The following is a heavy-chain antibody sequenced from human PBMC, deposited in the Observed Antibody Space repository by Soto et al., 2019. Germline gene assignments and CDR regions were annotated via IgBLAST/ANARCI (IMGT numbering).Heavy chain of an antibody. D-gene: IGHD3-3*01. CDR2: ISSSSSYI. CDR1: GFTFSSYS. Sequence: GGSLRLSCAASGFTFSSYSMNWVRQAPGKGLEWVSSISSSSSYIYYADSVKGRFTISRDNAKNSLYLQMNSLRAEDTAVYYCAIADFWSGSNWFDPWGQGTLVTVSS. V-gene: IGHV3-21*01. J-gene: IGHJ5*02. CDR3: AIADFWSGSNWFDP.